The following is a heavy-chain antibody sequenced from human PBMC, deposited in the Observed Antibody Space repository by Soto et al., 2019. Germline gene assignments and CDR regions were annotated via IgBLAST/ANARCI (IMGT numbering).Heavy chain of an antibody. CDR1: GFTFSRYG. J-gene: IGHJ4*02. CDR3: ARDGYCSGGSCYSVPVFDY. CDR2: IWYDGSNK. V-gene: IGHV3-33*01. Sequence: GGSLRLPCAASGFTFSRYGKHLGRQAPGKGLEWVAVIWYDGSNKYYADSVKGRFTISRDNSKNTLYLQMNSLRAEDTAVYYCARDGYCSGGSCYSVPVFDYWGQGTLVTVSS. D-gene: IGHD2-15*01.